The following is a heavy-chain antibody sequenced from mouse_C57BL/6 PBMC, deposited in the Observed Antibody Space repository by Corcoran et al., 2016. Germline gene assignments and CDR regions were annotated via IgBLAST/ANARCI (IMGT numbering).Heavy chain of an antibody. V-gene: IGHV9-3*01. Sequence: QIQLVQSGPELKKPGETVKISCKASGYTFTTYGMSWVKQAPGKGLKWMGWINTYSGVPTYADDFKGRFAFSLETSASTTYLQINNLKNEDTATYFCARVGTAQAMVDYWGQGTTLTVSS. CDR3: ARVGTAQAMVDY. CDR1: GYTFTTYG. D-gene: IGHD3-2*02. J-gene: IGHJ2*01. CDR2: INTYSGVP.